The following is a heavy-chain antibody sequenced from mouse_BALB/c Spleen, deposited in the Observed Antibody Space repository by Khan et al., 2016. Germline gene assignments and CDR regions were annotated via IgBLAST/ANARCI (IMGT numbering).Heavy chain of an antibody. CDR1: GFTFSSYG. V-gene: IGHV5-6-3*01. J-gene: IGHJ3*01. Sequence: EVELVESGGGLVQPGGSLKLSCAASGFTFSSYGMSWVRQTPDKRLELVATINSNGGSTYYPDSVKGRFTISRDNAKNTLYLQMSSLKSEDTAMYYCANKGTYAGAAYWGQVTLVIVP. CDR3: ANKGTYAGAAY. CDR2: INSNGGST.